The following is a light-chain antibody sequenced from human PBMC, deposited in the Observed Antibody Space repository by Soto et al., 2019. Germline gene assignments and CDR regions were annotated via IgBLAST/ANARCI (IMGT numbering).Light chain of an antibody. CDR2: WAS. V-gene: IGKV4-1*01. J-gene: IGKJ5*01. CDR3: QQYYSTPIT. Sequence: IVITHSPDSLSVSLGDKSTINCKSRQSVLYSSNNKNYLAWYQQKPGQPPKLLIYWASTRESGVPDRFSGSGSGTDFTLTISSLQAEDVAVYYCQQYYSTPITFGQGTRLEIK. CDR1: QSVLYSSNNKNY.